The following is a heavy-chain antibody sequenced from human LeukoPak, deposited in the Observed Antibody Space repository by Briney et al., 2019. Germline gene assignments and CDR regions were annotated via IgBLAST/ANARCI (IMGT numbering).Heavy chain of an antibody. CDR2: IYYSGST. CDR3: ARGEIFYYDSSGYQYYFDY. J-gene: IGHJ4*02. D-gene: IGHD3-22*01. V-gene: IGHV4-59*08. Sequence: SETLSLTCTVSGGSISSYYWSWIRQPPGKGLEWIGYIYYSGSTNYNPSLKSRVTTSVDTSKNQFSLKLSFVTAADTAVYYCARGEIFYYDSSGYQYYFDYWGQGTLVTVSS. CDR1: GGSISSYY.